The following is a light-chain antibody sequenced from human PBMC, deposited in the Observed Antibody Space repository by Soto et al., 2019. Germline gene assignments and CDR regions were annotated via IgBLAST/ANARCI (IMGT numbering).Light chain of an antibody. Sequence: QSALTQPASVSGSHGQSITISCTGTSSDVGAYNHVAWYQQHPGKAPKFMIYEVSNRPSGVSNRFSGSKSGNTASLTISGLQAEDEADYYCISYTGSSTSYVFGTGTKLTVL. J-gene: IGLJ1*01. CDR2: EVS. V-gene: IGLV2-14*01. CDR3: ISYTGSSTSYV. CDR1: SSDVGAYNH.